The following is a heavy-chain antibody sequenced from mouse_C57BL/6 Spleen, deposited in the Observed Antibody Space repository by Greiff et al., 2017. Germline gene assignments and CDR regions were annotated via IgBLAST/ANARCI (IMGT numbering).Heavy chain of an antibody. Sequence: VQLKESGGDLVKPGGSLKLSCAASGFTFSSYGMSWVRQTPDKRLEWVATISSGGSYTYYPDSVKGRFTISRDNAKNTLYLQMSSLKSEDTALYYCARHYEYDGYYLDYWGQGTTRTVSS. CDR2: ISSGGSYT. V-gene: IGHV5-6*01. CDR3: ARHYEYDGYYLDY. D-gene: IGHD2-4*01. CDR1: GFTFSSYG. J-gene: IGHJ2*01.